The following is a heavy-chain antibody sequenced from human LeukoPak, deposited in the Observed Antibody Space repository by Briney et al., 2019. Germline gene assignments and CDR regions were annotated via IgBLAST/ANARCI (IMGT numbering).Heavy chain of an antibody. CDR3: ARAYYYDGSGPFDY. V-gene: IGHV4-39*01. J-gene: IGHJ4*02. Sequence: SETLSLTCTVSGSSISSYSYYWGWIRQPPGKGLEWIGSIYYSGSTYYSPSLKSRVIISVDTSKNQFSLKLSSVTAADTAVYYCARAYYYDGSGPFDYWGQGSLVTVSS. D-gene: IGHD3-22*01. CDR2: IYYSGST. CDR1: GSSISSYSYY.